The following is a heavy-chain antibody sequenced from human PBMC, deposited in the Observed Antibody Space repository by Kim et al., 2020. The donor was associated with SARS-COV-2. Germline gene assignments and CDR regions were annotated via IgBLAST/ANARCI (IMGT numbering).Heavy chain of an antibody. CDR1: GFTFSSYG. J-gene: IGHJ6*01. Sequence: GGSLRLSCAASGFTFSSYGMHWVRQAPGKGLEWVAVISYDGSIKYYADAVKGRFTISRDNSKNTLYLQMNSLSAEDTAVYYCSKDGVGGSGRGRYYCYYG. D-gene: IGHD6-19*01. CDR3: SKDGVGGSGRGRYYCYYG. CDR2: ISYDGSIK. V-gene: IGHV3-30*18.